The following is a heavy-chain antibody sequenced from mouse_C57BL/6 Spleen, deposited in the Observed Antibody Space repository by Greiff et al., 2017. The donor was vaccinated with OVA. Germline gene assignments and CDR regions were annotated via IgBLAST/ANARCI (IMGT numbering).Heavy chain of an antibody. CDR1: GYAFSSSW. D-gene: IGHD1-1*01. Sequence: QVQLQQSGPELVKPGASVKISCKASGYAFSSSWMNWVKQRPGKGLEWIGRIYPGDGDTNYNGKFKGKATLTADKSSSTAYMQLSSLTSEDSAVYFCASGISYYFDYWGQGTTRTVSS. J-gene: IGHJ2*01. V-gene: IGHV1-82*01. CDR2: IYPGDGDT. CDR3: ASGISYYFDY.